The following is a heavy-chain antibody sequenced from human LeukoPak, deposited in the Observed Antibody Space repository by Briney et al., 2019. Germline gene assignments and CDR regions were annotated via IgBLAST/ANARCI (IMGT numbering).Heavy chain of an antibody. V-gene: IGHV4-59*01. CDR3: ARYGSGRAYYYYMDV. D-gene: IGHD3-10*01. J-gene: IGHJ6*03. CDR2: ISDSGST. Sequence: NPSETLSLTCTVSGDSISIYYWSWIRQPPGKGLEWIGYISDSGSTNYNPSLKSRVTISVDTSKRQFSLKLSSVTAADTAVYYCARYGSGRAYYYYMDVWGKGTTVTVSS. CDR1: GDSISIYY.